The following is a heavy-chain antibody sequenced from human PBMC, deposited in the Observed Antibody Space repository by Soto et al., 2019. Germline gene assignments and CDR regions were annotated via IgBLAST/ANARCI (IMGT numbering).Heavy chain of an antibody. J-gene: IGHJ4*02. CDR2: IKSDGSGT. V-gene: IGHV3-74*01. Sequence: EVQLVESGGGLVQLGGSLRLSCAASGFTFSSYWMHWVRQAPGKGLVWVSRIKSDGSGTYYADSVKGRFTISKDNAHNKLYLQMNSLRAEDTALYYCVRGDGDRYDGNGYLGRHWGQGTLVTVSS. CDR3: VRGDGDRYDGNGYLGRH. D-gene: IGHD3-22*01. CDR1: GFTFSSYW.